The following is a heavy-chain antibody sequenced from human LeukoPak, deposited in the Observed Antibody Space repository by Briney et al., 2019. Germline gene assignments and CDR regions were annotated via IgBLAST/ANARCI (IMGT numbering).Heavy chain of an antibody. J-gene: IGHJ6*02. CDR2: INHSGTT. Sequence: SETLSLTCAVYGGSFSGYYWSWIRQPPGKGLEWIGEINHSGTTNDNPSLKSRVTILVDTPKNQFSLKLRSVTAADTAVYYCARGWDTGYQFYGMDVWGQGTTVTVSS. D-gene: IGHD5-18*01. CDR1: GGSFSGYY. CDR3: ARGWDTGYQFYGMDV. V-gene: IGHV4-34*01.